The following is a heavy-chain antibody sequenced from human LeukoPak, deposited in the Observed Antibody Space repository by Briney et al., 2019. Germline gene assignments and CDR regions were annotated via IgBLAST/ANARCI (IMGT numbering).Heavy chain of an antibody. J-gene: IGHJ2*01. CDR1: GFTVSTNY. V-gene: IGHV3-53*01. CDR2: IYSGGST. CDR3: ARYGSGNNDWYFDL. D-gene: IGHD3-10*01. Sequence: GESLRLSCAASGFTVSTNYMSWVRQAPGKGLEWVSAIYSGGSTFYADSVKGRFTISRDNSKNAMYLQLNSLRAEDTAVFYCARYGSGNNDWYFDLWGRGTLVTVSS.